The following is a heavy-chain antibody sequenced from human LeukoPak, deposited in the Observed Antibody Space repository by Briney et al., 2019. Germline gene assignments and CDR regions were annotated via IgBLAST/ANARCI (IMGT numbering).Heavy chain of an antibody. CDR3: ARGTRADDSSGYWYNDAFDI. CDR1: GFTFSSYS. J-gene: IGHJ3*02. V-gene: IGHV3-21*01. D-gene: IGHD3-22*01. Sequence: SGGSLRLSCAASGFTFSSYSMNWVRQAPGKGLEWVSSISSSSSYIYYADSVKGRFTISRDNAKNSLYLQMNSLRAEDTAFYYCARGTRADDSSGYWYNDAFDIWGQGTMVTVSS. CDR2: ISSSSSYI.